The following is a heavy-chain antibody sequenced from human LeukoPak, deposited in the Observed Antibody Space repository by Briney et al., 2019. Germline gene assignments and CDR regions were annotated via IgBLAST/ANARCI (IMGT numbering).Heavy chain of an antibody. CDR2: IYYSGST. CDR3: ARLRVRGYGYGPWEGPTWLDY. J-gene: IGHJ4*02. Sequence: SETLSLTCAVYGGSFSDYYWSWIRQPPGKGLEWIGYIYYSGSTNYNPSLKSRVTISVDTSKNQFSLKLSSVTAADTAVYYCARLRVRGYGYGPWEGPTWLDYWGQGTLVTVSS. D-gene: IGHD5-18*01. V-gene: IGHV4-59*12. CDR1: GGSFSDYY.